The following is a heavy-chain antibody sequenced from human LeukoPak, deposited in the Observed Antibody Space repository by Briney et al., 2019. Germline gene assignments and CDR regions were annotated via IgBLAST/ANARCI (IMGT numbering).Heavy chain of an antibody. D-gene: IGHD3-22*01. CDR2: IRYDGSNK. CDR1: GFTFSSYA. J-gene: IGHJ4*02. Sequence: GGSLRLPCAASGFTFSSYAMSWVRQAPGKGLEWAAVIRYDGSNKYYADSVKGRFTISRDNSKNTLYLQMNSLRAEDTAVYYCARGTRYDSSGYYSQDLDYWGQGTLVTVSS. CDR3: ARGTRYDSSGYYSQDLDY. V-gene: IGHV3-33*08.